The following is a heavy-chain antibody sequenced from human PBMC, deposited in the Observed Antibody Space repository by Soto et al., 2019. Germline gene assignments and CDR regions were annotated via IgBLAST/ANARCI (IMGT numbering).Heavy chain of an antibody. V-gene: IGHV3-21*01. CDR1: GFTFSGYS. CDR3: AGSISVAGTKRFQH. Sequence: GGSLRLSCAASGFTFSGYSMKWVRQAPGKGLEWVSSISDSTSYIYYADSVKGRFTISRDNAKNSLYLQMNSLRAEDTAVYYCAGSISVAGTKRFQHWGQGTLVTVSS. J-gene: IGHJ1*01. CDR2: ISDSTSYI. D-gene: IGHD6-19*01.